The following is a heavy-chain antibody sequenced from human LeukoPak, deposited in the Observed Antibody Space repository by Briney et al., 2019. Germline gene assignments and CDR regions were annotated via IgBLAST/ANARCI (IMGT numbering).Heavy chain of an antibody. D-gene: IGHD3-16*01. J-gene: IGHJ4*02. CDR2: FDPADGET. CDR3: ATVSFVSGSYAFDY. V-gene: IGHV1-24*01. CDR1: GYTLTELS. Sequence: ASVKVSFKVSGYTLTELSMHWLRQPPAKGLEWMGGFDPADGETIYAQKFQGRVTMTEDTSTDTAYMELSSLRSEDTAVYDCATVSFVSGSYAFDYWGQGTLVTVSS.